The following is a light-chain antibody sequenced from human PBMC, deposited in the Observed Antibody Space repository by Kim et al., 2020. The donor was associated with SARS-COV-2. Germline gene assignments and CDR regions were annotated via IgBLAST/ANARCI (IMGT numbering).Light chain of an antibody. CDR2: YDS. Sequence: PGKTARMTCGGNNNGSKSVHWYQQKPGQAPVLVIYYDSDRPSGIPERFSGSNSGNTATLTISRVEAGDEADYYCQVWDSSSDHPWVFGGGTKLTVL. J-gene: IGLJ3*02. CDR3: QVWDSSSDHPWV. CDR1: NNGSKS. V-gene: IGLV3-21*04.